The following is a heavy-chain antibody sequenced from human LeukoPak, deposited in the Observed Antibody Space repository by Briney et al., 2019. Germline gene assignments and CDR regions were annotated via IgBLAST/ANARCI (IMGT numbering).Heavy chain of an antibody. CDR2: IYYSGST. CDR3: ARTYYDSGGNWFDP. CDR1: GGSISSFY. J-gene: IGHJ5*02. V-gene: IGHV4-59*01. D-gene: IGHD3-22*01. Sequence: PSETLSLTCSVSGGSISSFYWSWIRQPPGKGLEWIAYIYYSGSTNYNPSLKSRVTISVDTSKNQFSLKVSSVTAADTAVYYCARTYYDSGGNWFDPWGQGTLVTVFS.